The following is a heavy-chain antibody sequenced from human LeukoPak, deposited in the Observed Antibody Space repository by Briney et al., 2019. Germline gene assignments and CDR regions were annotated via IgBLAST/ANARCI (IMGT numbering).Heavy chain of an antibody. D-gene: IGHD6-19*01. CDR2: ISYDGSNK. CDR1: GFTFSSYA. J-gene: IGHJ3*02. CDR3: ARDPGAFMYSSGWFDI. V-gene: IGHV3-30*04. Sequence: PGGSLRLSCAASGFTFSSYAMHWVRQAPGKGLEWVAVISYDGSNKYYADSVKGRFTISRDNSKNTLYLQMNSLRAEDTAVYYCARDPGAFMYSSGWFDIWGQGTMVTVSS.